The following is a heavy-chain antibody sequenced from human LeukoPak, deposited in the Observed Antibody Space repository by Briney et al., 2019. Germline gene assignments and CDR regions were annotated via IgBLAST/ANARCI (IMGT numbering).Heavy chain of an antibody. CDR1: GYTFTGYY. CDR3: ARGLDSRDGYNLGY. Sequence: ASVKVSCKASGYTFTGYYMHWVRQAPGQGLEWMGWINPNSGGANYAQKFQGRVTITRNTSISTAYMELSSLRSEDTAVYYCARGLDSRDGYNLGYWGQGTLVTVSS. CDR2: INPNSGGA. V-gene: IGHV1-2*02. J-gene: IGHJ4*02. D-gene: IGHD5-24*01.